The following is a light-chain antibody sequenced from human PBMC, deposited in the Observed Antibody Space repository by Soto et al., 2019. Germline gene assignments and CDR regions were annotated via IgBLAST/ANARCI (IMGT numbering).Light chain of an antibody. V-gene: IGKV4-1*01. CDR3: QQYYSTLTWT. Sequence: DIVMTQSPDSLAVSLGERATINCKSSQRVLYSSNNKNYLAWYQQKPGQPPKVLIYWASTRESGVPDRSSGSGSGTDFTLTISSPQAEDVAVYYCQQYYSTLTWTFGQGTKVEIK. CDR1: QRVLYSSNNKNY. J-gene: IGKJ1*01. CDR2: WAS.